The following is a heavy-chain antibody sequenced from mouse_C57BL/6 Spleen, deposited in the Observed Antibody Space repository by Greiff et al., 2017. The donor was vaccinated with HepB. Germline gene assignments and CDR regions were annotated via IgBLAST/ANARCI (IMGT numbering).Heavy chain of an antibody. Sequence: VKLVESGPELVKPGASVKISCKASGYAFSSSWMNWVKQRPGKGLEWIGRIYPGDGDTNYNGKFKGKATLTADKSSSTAYMQLSSLTSEDSAVYFCARRAGYYDFDYWGQGTTLTVSS. D-gene: IGHD2-3*01. J-gene: IGHJ2*01. V-gene: IGHV1-82*01. CDR2: IYPGDGDT. CDR1: GYAFSSSW. CDR3: ARRAGYYDFDY.